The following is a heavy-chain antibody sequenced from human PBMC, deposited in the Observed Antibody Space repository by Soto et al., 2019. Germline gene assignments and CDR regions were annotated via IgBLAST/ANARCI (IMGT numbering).Heavy chain of an antibody. Sequence: GSLRLSCAASGFTFKNTWMNWVRQAPGKGLEWVGRIKSKTDGGTTDYPAPVEGRFTILRDDSKNTLYLEMNSLKTDDTAVYYCASTLDKILVYFGEDYRGQGTLVTVSS. CDR1: GFTFKNTW. CDR2: IKSKTDGGTT. CDR3: ASTLDKILVYFGEDY. J-gene: IGHJ4*02. D-gene: IGHD3-10*01. V-gene: IGHV3-15*07.